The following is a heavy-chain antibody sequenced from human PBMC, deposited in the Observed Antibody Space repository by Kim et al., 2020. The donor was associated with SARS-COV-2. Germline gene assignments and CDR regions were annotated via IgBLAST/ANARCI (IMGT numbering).Heavy chain of an antibody. Sequence: KGRFTISRDNSKNTLYLQMNSLRAEDTAVYYCARDRTTMVRGVIYNWFDPWGQGTLVTVSS. CDR3: ARDRTTMVRGVIYNWFDP. D-gene: IGHD3-10*01. J-gene: IGHJ5*02. V-gene: IGHV3-30*07.